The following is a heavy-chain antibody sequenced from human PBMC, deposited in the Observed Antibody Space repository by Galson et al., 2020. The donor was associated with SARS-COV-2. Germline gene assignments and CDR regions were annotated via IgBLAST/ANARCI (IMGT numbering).Heavy chain of an antibody. V-gene: IGHV4-30-2*01. Sequence: SETLSLTCAVSGGSITSGGYSWNWIRQPPGKGLEWIGNIYHTKSTNSNPSLKSRLTISVDRSKNQFSLKLSSVTAADTAVYYCARGGVYSHDPFDYWGQGTLVTVSS. CDR3: ARGGVYSHDPFDY. CDR2: IYHTKST. D-gene: IGHD1-26*01. CDR1: GGSITSGGYS. J-gene: IGHJ4*02.